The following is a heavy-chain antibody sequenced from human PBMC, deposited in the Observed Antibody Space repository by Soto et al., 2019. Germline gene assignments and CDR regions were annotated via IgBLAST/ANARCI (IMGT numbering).Heavy chain of an antibody. CDR1: RYTFTSYY. D-gene: IGHD3-3*01. J-gene: IGHJ4*02. CDR2: INPNSGYT. Sequence: ASVKVSCKASRYTFTSYYIHWVRQAPGQGLEWMGWINPNSGYTKYTQKFQGRVTVTRDTSITTAYLELTRLQSDDTAVYYCAKAKFAFWSGYWSPSLDFWGQGTLVTVSS. CDR3: AKAKFAFWSGYWSPSLDF. V-gene: IGHV1-2*02.